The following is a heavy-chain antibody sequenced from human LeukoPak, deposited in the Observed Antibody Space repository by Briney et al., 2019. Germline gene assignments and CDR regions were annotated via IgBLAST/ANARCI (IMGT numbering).Heavy chain of an antibody. D-gene: IGHD3-3*01. CDR3: ARAPASGSYPYFYFYYMDV. CDR2: INAGNGNT. CDR1: GYDFTSYA. J-gene: IGHJ6*03. V-gene: IGHV1-3*01. Sequence: ASVKVSCKASGYDFTSYAMHWVRQAPGQRLEWMGWINAGNGNTKYSQKFQDRVTVTRDTSTSTAYMELSGLRSDDTAVYYCARAPASGSYPYFYFYYMDVWGKGTTVTVSS.